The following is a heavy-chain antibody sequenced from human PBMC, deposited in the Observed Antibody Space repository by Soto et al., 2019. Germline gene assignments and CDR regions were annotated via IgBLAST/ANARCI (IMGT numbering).Heavy chain of an antibody. V-gene: IGHV1-69*06. J-gene: IGHJ6*02. CDR1: GGTFSSYA. D-gene: IGHD2-2*01. CDR2: IIPIFGTA. CDR3: ASKIPASRASYYYYYGMDV. Sequence: SVKVSCKGSGGTFSSYAISWVRQAPGQGLEWMGGIIPIFGTANYAQKFQGRVTITADKSTSTAYMELSSLRSEDTAVYYCASKIPASRASYYYYYGMDVWGQGTTVTVSS.